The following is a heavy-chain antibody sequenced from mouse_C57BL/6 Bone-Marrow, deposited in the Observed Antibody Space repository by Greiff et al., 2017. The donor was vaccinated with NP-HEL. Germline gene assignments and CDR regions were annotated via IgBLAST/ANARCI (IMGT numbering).Heavy chain of an antibody. CDR3: ARQGELRGAYAMDY. Sequence: EVKLMESGGGLVQPGGSLKLSCAASGFTFSDYYMYWVRQTPEKRLEWVAYISNGGGSTYYPDTVKGRFTIARDNAKNTLYLQMSRLKSEDTAMYYCARQGELRGAYAMDYWGQGTSVTVSS. CDR2: ISNGGGST. V-gene: IGHV5-12*01. D-gene: IGHD2-4*01. CDR1: GFTFSDYY. J-gene: IGHJ4*01.